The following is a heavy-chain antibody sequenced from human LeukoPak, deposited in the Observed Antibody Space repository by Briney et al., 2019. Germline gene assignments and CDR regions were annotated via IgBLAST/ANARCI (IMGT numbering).Heavy chain of an antibody. CDR3: ARAGYSYGYGYYFDY. J-gene: IGHJ4*02. Sequence: SETLSLTCTVSGGSISSYYWSWIRQPPGKALEWIGYIYYSGSTQYNPSLKSRVTISVDTSKNQFSLKLSSVTAADTAVYYCARAGYSYGYGYYFDYWGQGTLVTVSS. CDR2: IYYSGST. D-gene: IGHD5-18*01. V-gene: IGHV4-59*01. CDR1: GGSISSYY.